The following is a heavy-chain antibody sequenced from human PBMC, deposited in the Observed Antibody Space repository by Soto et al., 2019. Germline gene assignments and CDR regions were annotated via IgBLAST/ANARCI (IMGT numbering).Heavy chain of an antibody. CDR3: ARDSGGVAARPGYFDY. CDR2: IYYSGST. CDR1: GGSISSGGYY. V-gene: IGHV4-31*03. D-gene: IGHD6-6*01. J-gene: IGHJ4*02. Sequence: QVQLQESGPGLVKPSQTLSLTCTVSGGSISSGGYYWSWIRQHPGKGLEWIGYIYYSGSTYYNPSLKSRVTISVDKSKNQFSLKLSSVTAADTAVYYCARDSGGVAARPGYFDYWGQGTLVTVSS.